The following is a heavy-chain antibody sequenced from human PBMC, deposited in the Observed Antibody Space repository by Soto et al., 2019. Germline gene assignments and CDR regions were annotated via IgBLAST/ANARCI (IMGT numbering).Heavy chain of an antibody. Sequence: QVQLVQSGAEVKKPGASVKVSCKASGYIFIHYYIHWVRQAPGQGLEWMAIINPNGGSTNYAQKLQSRVTVRSDTSTSTGSMELNTLGSDDTAVSFCARSLLQGDFWGQGTLVTVSS. CDR1: GYIFIHYY. V-gene: IGHV1-46*04. CDR3: ARSLLQGDF. CDR2: INPNGGST. J-gene: IGHJ4*02. D-gene: IGHD2-21*01.